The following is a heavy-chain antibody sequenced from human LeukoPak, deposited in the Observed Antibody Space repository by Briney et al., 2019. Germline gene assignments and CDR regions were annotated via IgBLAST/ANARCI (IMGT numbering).Heavy chain of an antibody. V-gene: IGHV4-34*01. CDR3: ARRWNYGRNYYIDV. CDR1: GGSFSNYY. CDR2: INDSGRT. J-gene: IGHJ6*03. Sequence: PSETLSLTCAVYGGSFSNYYWSWIRQPPGRGLEWIGEINDSGRTNYNPSLMSGVTISVDTSKNQFSLRLTSVTATDTAVYYCARRWNYGRNYYIDVWGNGATVSVSS. D-gene: IGHD1-7*01.